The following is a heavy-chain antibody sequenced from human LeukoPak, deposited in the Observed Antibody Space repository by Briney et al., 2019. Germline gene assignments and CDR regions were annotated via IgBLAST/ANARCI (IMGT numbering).Heavy chain of an antibody. D-gene: IGHD3-3*01. J-gene: IGHJ4*02. CDR3: TTATIYDFWNGYLKTFDY. Sequence: GGSLRLSCAASGFIFPNAWMNWVRQAPGKGLEWVGHIKTKTDGGTTAYAAPVKGRFTISRDDSKNTLYLQMNSLKTEDTAVYFCTTATIYDFWNGYLKTFDYWGQGTLVTVSS. CDR2: IKTKTDGGTT. V-gene: IGHV3-15*07. CDR1: GFIFPNAW.